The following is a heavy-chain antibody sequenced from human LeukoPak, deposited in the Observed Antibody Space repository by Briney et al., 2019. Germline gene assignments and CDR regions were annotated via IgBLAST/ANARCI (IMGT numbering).Heavy chain of an antibody. V-gene: IGHV4-31*03. CDR1: GGSISSGGYY. CDR2: IYYSGST. CDR3: AREPGGEDYGVDY. D-gene: IGHD4-17*01. J-gene: IGHJ4*02. Sequence: SQTLSLTCTVSGGSISSGGYYWSWIRQHPGKGLEWIGYIYYSGSTYYNPSLKSRVTISVDTSKNQFSLKLSSVTAADTAVYYCAREPGGEDYGVDYWGQGTLVTVSS.